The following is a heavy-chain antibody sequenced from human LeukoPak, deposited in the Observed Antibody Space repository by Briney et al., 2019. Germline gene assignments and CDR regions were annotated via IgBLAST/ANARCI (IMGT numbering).Heavy chain of an antibody. CDR2: INPNSGGT. D-gene: IGHD2-2*02. Sequence: ASVKVSCKASGYTFTGYYMHWVRQAPGQGLEWMGWINPNSGGTNYAQKFQGSVTMTRDTSISTAYMELSRLRSDDTAVYYCARSRLVVVPAAILYWGQGTLVTASS. CDR3: ARSRLVVVPAAILY. J-gene: IGHJ4*02. V-gene: IGHV1-2*02. CDR1: GYTFTGYY.